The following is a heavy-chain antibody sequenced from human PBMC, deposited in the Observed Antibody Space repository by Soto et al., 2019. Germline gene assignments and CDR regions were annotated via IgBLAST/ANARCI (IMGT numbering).Heavy chain of an antibody. V-gene: IGHV1-69*13. CDR1: GGTFSNYA. CDR3: ARGPCGDCYYPADY. Sequence: SVKVSCKASGGTFSNYAITWVRQAPGQGLEWMGGIIPIFGTANYAQKSQGRVTITADESTSTAYMELSSLRSEDTAVYYCARGPCGDCYYPADYWGQGTLVTVS. D-gene: IGHD2-21*02. CDR2: IIPIFGTA. J-gene: IGHJ4*02.